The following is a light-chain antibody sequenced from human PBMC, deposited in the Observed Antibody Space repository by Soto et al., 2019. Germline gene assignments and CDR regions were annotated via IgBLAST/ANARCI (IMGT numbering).Light chain of an antibody. CDR3: SSYTSSSTF. J-gene: IGLJ1*01. CDR1: SSDVGGYNY. Sequence: QSALAQPASVSGSPGQSITISCTGTSSDVGGYNYVSWYQQHPGKAPKLMIYDVSNRPSGVSNRFSGSKSGNTASLTISGLQDEDEADYYCSSYTSSSTFFGTGTKVTVL. CDR2: DVS. V-gene: IGLV2-14*01.